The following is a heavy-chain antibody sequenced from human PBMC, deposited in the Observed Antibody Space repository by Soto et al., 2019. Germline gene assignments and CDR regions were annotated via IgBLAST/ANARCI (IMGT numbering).Heavy chain of an antibody. D-gene: IGHD3-3*01. J-gene: IGHJ4*02. V-gene: IGHV1-46*01. CDR3: AREGITIFGVDTPGSFDY. CDR2: INPSGGST. Sequence: QVQLVQSGAEVKKPGASVKVSCKASGYTFTSYYMHWVRQAPGQGLEWMGIINPSGGSTSYAQKFQGRVTMTRDTSTSTVYMELSSLRSEDTAVYYCAREGITIFGVDTPGSFDYWGQGTLVTVSS. CDR1: GYTFTSYY.